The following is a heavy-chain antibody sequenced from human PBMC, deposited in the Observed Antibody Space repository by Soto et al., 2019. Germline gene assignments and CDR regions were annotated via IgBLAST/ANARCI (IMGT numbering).Heavy chain of an antibody. Sequence: QLQLQESGPGLVKPSETLSLTCTVSGGSIGTSSYYWDWIRQPPGKGLEWIATIYYTGSTNYNPSLKSRVTISVDTSKNQFSLKLSSVTAADTAVYYCARRHYYDSRKGGYYWGQGTLVTVSS. V-gene: IGHV4-39*01. CDR1: GGSIGTSSYY. J-gene: IGHJ4*02. CDR2: IYYTGST. D-gene: IGHD3-22*01. CDR3: ARRHYYDSRKGGYY.